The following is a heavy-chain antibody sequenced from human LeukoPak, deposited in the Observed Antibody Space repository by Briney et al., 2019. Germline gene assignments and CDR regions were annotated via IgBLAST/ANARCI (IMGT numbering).Heavy chain of an antibody. Sequence: ASVKVSCKASGYTFTSYDINWVRQATGQGLEWMGWMNPNSGNTGYAQKFQGRVTITWNTSISTAYMELSSLRSEDTAVYYCARAGYCSSTSCYTPAPHYYYYMDVWGKGTTVTVSS. CDR3: ARAGYCSSTSCYTPAPHYYYYMDV. V-gene: IGHV1-8*03. J-gene: IGHJ6*03. CDR2: MNPNSGNT. D-gene: IGHD2-2*02. CDR1: GYTFTSYD.